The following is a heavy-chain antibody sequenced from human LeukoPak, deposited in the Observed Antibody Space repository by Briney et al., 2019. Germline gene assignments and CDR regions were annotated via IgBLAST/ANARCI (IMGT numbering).Heavy chain of an antibody. Sequence: ASVKVSCKASGYTFTGYYMHWVRQAPGQGLEWMEWINPNSGGTNYAQKFQGRVTVTRDTSISTAYMELSRLRSDDTAVYYCARSIAVAGTAGGNWGQGTLVTVSS. CDR1: GYTFTGYY. CDR3: ARSIAVAGTAGGN. CDR2: INPNSGGT. D-gene: IGHD6-19*01. V-gene: IGHV1-2*02. J-gene: IGHJ4*02.